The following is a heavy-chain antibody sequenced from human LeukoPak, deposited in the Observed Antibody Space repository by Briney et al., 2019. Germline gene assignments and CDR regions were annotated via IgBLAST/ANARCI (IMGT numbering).Heavy chain of an antibody. J-gene: IGHJ5*02. CDR2: INPSGGST. D-gene: IGHD6-13*01. Sequence: ASVKVSCKASGYTFTSYYMHWVRQAPGQGLEWMGIINPSGGSTSYAQKFQGRVTMTRDTSTSTVYMELSSLRSEDTAVYYCARDLPRIAAAPRGSNWFDPWGQGTLVTVSS. CDR3: ARDLPRIAAAPRGSNWFDP. V-gene: IGHV1-46*01. CDR1: GYTFTSYY.